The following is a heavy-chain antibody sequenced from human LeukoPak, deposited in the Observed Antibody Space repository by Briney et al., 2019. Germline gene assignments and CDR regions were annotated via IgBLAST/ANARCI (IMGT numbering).Heavy chain of an antibody. CDR1: GYTFTLYY. Sequence: ASVRVSSRASGYTFTLYYMHWVRQAPGQGLEWMGWINPNSGGTNYAQKFQGRVTMTRDTSISTAYMELSRLRSEDTAVYYCAREGFDYWGQGTLVTVSS. CDR3: AREGFDY. V-gene: IGHV1-2*02. CDR2: INPNSGGT. J-gene: IGHJ4*02.